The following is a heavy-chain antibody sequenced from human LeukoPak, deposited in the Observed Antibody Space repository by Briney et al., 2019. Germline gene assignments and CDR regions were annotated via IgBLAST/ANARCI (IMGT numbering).Heavy chain of an antibody. D-gene: IGHD6-19*01. CDR2: IYYSGST. J-gene: IGHJ1*01. Sequence: SETLSLTCNVSGGSITSGSYYWGWIRQPPGKGLEWIGSIYYSGSTYYNPSLKSRVTISVDTSKNQFSLKLTSVTAADTAVYYCARGRQWLHKYFQHWGQGTLVTVSS. CDR3: ARGRQWLHKYFQH. V-gene: IGHV4-39*01. CDR1: GGSITSGSYY.